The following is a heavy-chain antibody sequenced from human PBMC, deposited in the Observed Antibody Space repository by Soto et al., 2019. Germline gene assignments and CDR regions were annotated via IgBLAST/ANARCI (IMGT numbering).Heavy chain of an antibody. CDR1: GGSFSSDSFI. CDR2: IYYSGTT. V-gene: IGHV4-31*03. D-gene: IGHD1-26*01. CDR3: ARDHKWDGMDV. J-gene: IGHJ6*02. Sequence: QVQLKESGPGLVKPSQTLSLTCSVSGGSFSSDSFIWSWVRQFPGKGLEWIGYIYYSGTTYYNPSLRSRVIMSVDTAKNQFSLKLSSVTAADTAVYYCARDHKWDGMDVWGQGTTVTVSS.